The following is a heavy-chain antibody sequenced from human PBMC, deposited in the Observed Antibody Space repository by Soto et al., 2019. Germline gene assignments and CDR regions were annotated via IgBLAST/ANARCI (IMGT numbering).Heavy chain of an antibody. Sequence: GGSLRLSCAASGFAFSSCAMHWVRQAPGKGLEWVALISYDGSNKYYADSVKGRFTISRDNSKNTLYLQMNSLRAEDTAVYYCAKEGHDILTGYPDYWGQGTLVTVSS. CDR3: AKEGHDILTGYPDY. V-gene: IGHV3-30-3*01. CDR2: ISYDGSNK. J-gene: IGHJ4*02. CDR1: GFAFSSCA. D-gene: IGHD3-9*01.